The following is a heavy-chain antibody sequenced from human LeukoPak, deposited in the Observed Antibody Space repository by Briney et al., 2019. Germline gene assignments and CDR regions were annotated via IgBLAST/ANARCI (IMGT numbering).Heavy chain of an antibody. V-gene: IGHV1-2*06. CDR1: GYTFTGYY. CDR2: INPNSGGT. D-gene: IGHD2-15*01. CDR3: ARDLIVVNWFDP. J-gene: IGHJ5*02. Sequence: ASVKVSCKASGYTFTGYYMHWVRQAPGQGLEWMGRINPNSGGTNYAQKFQGRVTMTRDTSISTAYMELSRLRPDDTAVYYCARDLIVVNWFDPWGQGTLVTVSS.